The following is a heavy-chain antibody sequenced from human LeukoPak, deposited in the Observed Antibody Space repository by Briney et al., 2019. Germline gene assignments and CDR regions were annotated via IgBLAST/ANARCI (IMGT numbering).Heavy chain of an antibody. CDR1: GGTFSSYA. Sequence: GASVKVSCKASGGTFSSYAISWVRQAPGQGLEWMGWISAYNGNTNYAQKLQGRVTMTTDTSTSTAYMELRSLRSDDTAVYYCARGGISGWLTDFDYGGKGTLVTVSS. J-gene: IGHJ4*02. CDR3: ARGGISGWLTDFDY. V-gene: IGHV1-18*01. CDR2: ISAYNGNT. D-gene: IGHD6-19*01.